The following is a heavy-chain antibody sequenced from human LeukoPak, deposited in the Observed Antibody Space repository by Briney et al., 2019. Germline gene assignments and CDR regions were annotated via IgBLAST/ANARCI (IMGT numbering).Heavy chain of an antibody. V-gene: IGHV3-73*01. D-gene: IGHD3-10*01. J-gene: IGHJ3*02. CDR2: IRNKANSYAT. CDR1: GFTFSGSA. Sequence: PGGSLRLSCAASGFTFSGSAMHWVRQASGKGLEWVGRIRNKANSYATAYAASVKGRFIISRDDSKNTAYLQMNSLKTEDTAVYYCTRPMYYYGSGSYDDAFDIWGRGTMVTVSS. CDR3: TRPMYYYGSGSYDDAFDI.